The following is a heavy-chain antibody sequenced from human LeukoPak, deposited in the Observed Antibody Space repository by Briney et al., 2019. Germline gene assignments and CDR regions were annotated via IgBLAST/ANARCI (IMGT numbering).Heavy chain of an antibody. CDR2: IYYSGST. J-gene: IGHJ3*02. Sequence: SETLSLTCTVSGGSISSSSYYWGWIRQPPGKGLEWIGSIYYSGSTYYNTSLKSRVTISVDRSKNQFSLKLSSVTAADTAVYYCARDRGGSGSYHDAFDIWGQGTMVTVSS. D-gene: IGHD1-26*01. V-gene: IGHV4-39*07. CDR1: GGSISSSSYY. CDR3: ARDRGGSGSYHDAFDI.